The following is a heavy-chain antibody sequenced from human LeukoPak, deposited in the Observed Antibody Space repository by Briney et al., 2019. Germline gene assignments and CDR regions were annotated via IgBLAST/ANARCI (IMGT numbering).Heavy chain of an antibody. V-gene: IGHV4-34*01. CDR1: GGSFSGYY. CDR2: INHSGST. J-gene: IGHJ5*02. CDR3: ATQVYSYGYSSRWFDP. Sequence: SETLSLTCAVYGGSFSGYYWSWIRQPPGKGLEWIGEINHSGSTNYNPSLKSRVTISVDTSKNQFSLKLSSVTAADTAVYYCATQVYSYGYSSRWFDPWGQGTLVTVSS. D-gene: IGHD5-18*01.